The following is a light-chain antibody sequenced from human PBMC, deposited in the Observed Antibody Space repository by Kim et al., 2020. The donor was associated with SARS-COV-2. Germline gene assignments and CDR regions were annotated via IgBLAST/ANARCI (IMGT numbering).Light chain of an antibody. V-gene: IGLV3-1*01. CDR1: KLGAEV. Sequence: VSQGQAAGVTCSGDKLGAEVACCYQQKPHLSPVLVIYEDSKQPSGFPERFSGSNSGDTATLTISGTQAMDDADYYCQAWDSSTFYVFGTGPKVTAL. CDR3: QAWDSSTFYV. CDR2: EDS. J-gene: IGLJ1*01.